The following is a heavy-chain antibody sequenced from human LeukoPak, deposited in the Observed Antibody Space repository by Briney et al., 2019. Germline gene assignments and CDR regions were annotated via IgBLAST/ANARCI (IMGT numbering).Heavy chain of an antibody. CDR2: IPYDGSNK. V-gene: IGHV3-30*02. D-gene: IGHD5-18*01. CDR3: AKDQTPMDTGPYGFDY. J-gene: IGHJ4*02. Sequence: PGGSLRLSCAASGFIFSTYGMHWVRQAPGKGLEWVAFIPYDGSNKYYADSVKGRFTISRDNSKNTLSLQMNSLRAEDTAVYYCAKDQTPMDTGPYGFDYWGQGTLVTVSS. CDR1: GFIFSTYG.